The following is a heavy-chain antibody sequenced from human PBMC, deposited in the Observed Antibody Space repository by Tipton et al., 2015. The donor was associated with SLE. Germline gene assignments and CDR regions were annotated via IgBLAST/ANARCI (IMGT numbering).Heavy chain of an antibody. V-gene: IGHV4-61*01. CDR1: GAYVYSGTYY. Sequence: TLSLTCTVSGAYVYSGTYYWSWIRKPPGKGLEGIGYIYDSGTTNYNPSLESRVAMSVDTSKNQFSLKLSSVTAADTAVYYCAREPIKVLRDYMDVWGKGTTVTVSS. J-gene: IGHJ6*03. D-gene: IGHD2/OR15-2a*01. CDR3: AREPIKVLRDYMDV. CDR2: IYDSGTT.